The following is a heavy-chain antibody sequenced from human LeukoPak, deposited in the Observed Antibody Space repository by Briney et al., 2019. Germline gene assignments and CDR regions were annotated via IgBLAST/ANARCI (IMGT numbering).Heavy chain of an antibody. CDR2: IYHSGST. D-gene: IGHD3-16*02. V-gene: IGHV4-38-2*02. CDR1: GYSISSGYY. Sequence: SETLSLTCAVSGYSISSGYYWGWIRQPPGKGLEWIGSIYHSGSTYYNPSLKSRVTISVDTSKNQFSLKLSSVTAADTAVYYCARDGTVIYAFDIWGQGPMVTVSS. CDR3: ARDGTVIYAFDI. J-gene: IGHJ3*02.